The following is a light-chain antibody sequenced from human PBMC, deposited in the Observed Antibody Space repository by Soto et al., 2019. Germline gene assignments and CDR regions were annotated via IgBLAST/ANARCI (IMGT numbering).Light chain of an antibody. CDR1: SRDVGAFNY. V-gene: IGLV2-8*01. CDR2: EVN. J-gene: IGLJ1*01. Sequence: QSVLTQAPAVSGSPGQSGTISCPGTSRDVGAFNYVSWDQHHPGKVPKFLIYEVNKRPSGVPDRFSGSKSGNTASLTVSGLQPEDEAEYFSSSFVDGTSYVFGTGTKVTVL. CDR3: SSFVDGTSYV.